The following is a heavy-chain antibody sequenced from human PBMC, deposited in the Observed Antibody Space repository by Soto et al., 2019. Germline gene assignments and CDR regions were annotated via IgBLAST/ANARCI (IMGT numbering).Heavy chain of an antibody. CDR3: ARGPSYSDSYFDH. D-gene: IGHD4-17*01. J-gene: IGHJ4*02. V-gene: IGHV3-30*03. CDR1: GSTFSNYA. CDR2: ISYDGNNK. Sequence: GGSLRLSCAASGSTFSNYAMHWVRQAPGKGLQWLAVISYDGNNKYYADSVEGRFTISRDNSKNTVYLQMNSLRLEDTAVYYCARGPSYSDSYFDHWGQGTLVTVSS.